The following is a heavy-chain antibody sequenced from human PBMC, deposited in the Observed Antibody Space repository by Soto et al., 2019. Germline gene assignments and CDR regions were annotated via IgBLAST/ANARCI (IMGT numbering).Heavy chain of an antibody. D-gene: IGHD3-10*01. CDR3: ARVDRDDVGRVIDY. V-gene: IGHV3-48*03. CDR1: GFTFSSYE. CDR2: ISSSGSTI. J-gene: IGHJ4*02. Sequence: EVQLVEPGGGLVQPGGALRLSCAASGFTFSSYEMNWVRQDPGKGLAWVSYISSSGSTIYYADAVKGRFANSRDNAKNSLYLQMNSLRAEDTAVYYCARVDRDDVGRVIDYWGQGTLVTVSS.